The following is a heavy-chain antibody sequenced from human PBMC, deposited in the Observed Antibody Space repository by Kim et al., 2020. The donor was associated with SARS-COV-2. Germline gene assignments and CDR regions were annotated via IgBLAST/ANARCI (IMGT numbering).Heavy chain of an antibody. D-gene: IGHD1-26*01. CDR1: GFTFSSYG. V-gene: IGHV3-30*03. Sequence: GGSLRLSCAASGFTFSSYGMHWVRQAPGKGLEWVAVISYDGSNKYYADSVKGRFTISRDNSKNTLYLQMNSLRAEDTAVYYCASRIRVGATNDYWGQGTLVTVSS. J-gene: IGHJ4*02. CDR3: ASRIRVGATNDY. CDR2: ISYDGSNK.